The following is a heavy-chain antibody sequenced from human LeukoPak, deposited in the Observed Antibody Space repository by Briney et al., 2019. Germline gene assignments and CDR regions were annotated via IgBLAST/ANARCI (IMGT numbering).Heavy chain of an antibody. D-gene: IGHD3-3*01. CDR1: GGSFSGYY. J-gene: IGHJ4*02. V-gene: IGHV4-34*01. CDR3: ARTSYYDFWSGPRSDY. Sequence: PSETLSLTCAVYGGSFSGYYWSWIRQPPGKGLEWIGEINHSGSTNYNLSLKSRVTISVDTSKNQFSLKLSSVTAADTAVYYCARTSYYDFWSGPRSDYWGQGTLVTVSS. CDR2: INHSGST.